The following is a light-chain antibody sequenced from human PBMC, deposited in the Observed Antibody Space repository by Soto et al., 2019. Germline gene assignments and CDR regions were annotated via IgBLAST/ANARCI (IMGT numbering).Light chain of an antibody. CDR3: QQYSTDTPRR. CDR1: QSITIW. Sequence: DIQMTQYTSTLSASDADSVTITGVASQSITIWLAWYQQKPGKAPKLLIYDASSLEGGVPSRFSGSGSGTEFTLTISSLQPDDFAPYYCQQYSTDTPRRLGQGTIVDIK. CDR2: DAS. V-gene: IGKV1-5*01. J-gene: IGKJ1*01.